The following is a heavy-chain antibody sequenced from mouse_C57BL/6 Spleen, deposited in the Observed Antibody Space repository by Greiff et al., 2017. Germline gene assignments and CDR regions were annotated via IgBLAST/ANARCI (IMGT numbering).Heavy chain of an antibody. CDR1: GFTLSDYG. Sequence: DVMLVESGGGLVKPGGSLKLSCAASGFTLSDYGMHWVRQAPEKGLEWVAYISSGSSTIYYADTVKGRFTISRDNAKNTLFLQMTSLRSEDTAMYYCATPDSRTGFDYWGQGTTLTVSS. D-gene: IGHD2-13*01. J-gene: IGHJ2*01. CDR2: ISSGSSTI. V-gene: IGHV5-17*01. CDR3: ATPDSRTGFDY.